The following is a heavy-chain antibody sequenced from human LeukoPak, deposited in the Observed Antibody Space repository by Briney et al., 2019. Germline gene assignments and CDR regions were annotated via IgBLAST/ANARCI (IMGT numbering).Heavy chain of an antibody. D-gene: IGHD6-13*01. Sequence: GESLKISCKGSGYSFTSYWIGWVRQVPGKGLEWMGIIYPGDSDTRYSPSFQGQVAISADKSISTAYLQWSSLKASDTAMYYCARQVHSSRDWFDPWGQGTLVTVSS. CDR3: ARQVHSSRDWFDP. CDR1: GYSFTSYW. J-gene: IGHJ5*02. V-gene: IGHV5-51*01. CDR2: IYPGDSDT.